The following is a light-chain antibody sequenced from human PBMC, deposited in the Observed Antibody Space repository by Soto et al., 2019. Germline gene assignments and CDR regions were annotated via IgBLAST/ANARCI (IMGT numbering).Light chain of an antibody. CDR3: MQGTHWPWT. J-gene: IGKJ1*01. Sequence: DVVMTQSPLSLPVTLGQPASISCRSSQSLIHSDGNTYLNWFQQRPGQSPRRLIYEVSDRDSGVPDRFSGSGSGTDFTLKISRVEAEDVGVYYCMQGTHWPWTFGQGTEVDIK. CDR2: EVS. V-gene: IGKV2-30*02. CDR1: QSLIHSDGNTY.